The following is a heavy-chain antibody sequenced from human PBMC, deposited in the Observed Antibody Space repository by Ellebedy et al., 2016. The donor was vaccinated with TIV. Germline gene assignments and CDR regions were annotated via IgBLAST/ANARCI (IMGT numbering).Heavy chain of an antibody. V-gene: IGHV3-23*01. J-gene: IGHJ5*02. D-gene: IGHD1-26*01. CDR3: VRDRVGGFDH. CDR2: ITGGAVTT. CDR1: GFTFSTYT. Sequence: GESLKISCAASGFTFSTYTMTWVRQAPGRGLEWVSSITGGAVTTYQADSVKGRFTISRDKSKNTVSLEMDSLRVEDSAVYYCVRDRVGGFDHWGQGTLVTVST.